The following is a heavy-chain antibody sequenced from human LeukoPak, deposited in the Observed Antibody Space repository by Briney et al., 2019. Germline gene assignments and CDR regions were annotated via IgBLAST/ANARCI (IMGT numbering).Heavy chain of an antibody. CDR2: ISTTGSSI. J-gene: IGHJ4*02. D-gene: IGHD3-10*01. CDR1: GFTFSSYE. Sequence: GGSLRLSCAASGFTFSSYEMNWVRQAPGKGLEWVSYISTTGSSIYYADSVKGRFTISRDNVKNLLYLQMNSLRVEDTAIYYCVKVAKYYYGSETYYFFEHWGQGPPVTASS. CDR3: VKVAKYYYGSETYYFFEH. V-gene: IGHV3-48*03.